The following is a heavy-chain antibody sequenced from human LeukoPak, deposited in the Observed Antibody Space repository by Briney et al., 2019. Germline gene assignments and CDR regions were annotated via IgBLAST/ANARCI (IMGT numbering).Heavy chain of an antibody. CDR3: ARDLPLSSGHCLDY. D-gene: IGHD3-3*01. CDR1: GGSINGYY. CDR2: ISYSGST. V-gene: IGHV4-59*13. J-gene: IGHJ4*02. Sequence: SETLSLTCTVSGGSINGYYWNWIRQSPGKGLEWIGYISYSGSTNYNPSLKSRVTISVDTSRTRFSLRLTSMTTADTAVYYCARDLPLSSGHCLDYWGQGILVTVSS.